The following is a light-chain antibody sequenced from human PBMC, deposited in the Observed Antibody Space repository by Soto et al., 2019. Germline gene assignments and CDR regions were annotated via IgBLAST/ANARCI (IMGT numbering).Light chain of an antibody. Sequence: ALQMTQSPSSLSAPVGDRVTITCRVSQDIRNELGWYQQKPGKAPNLLIYAPSTLPTGVPSRFRDSVSGSYFTLTISGLKPDDFATYYCLQDYNFPRTFGRGTKVEVK. V-gene: IGKV1-6*02. J-gene: IGKJ1*01. CDR2: APS. CDR3: LQDYNFPRT. CDR1: QDIRNE.